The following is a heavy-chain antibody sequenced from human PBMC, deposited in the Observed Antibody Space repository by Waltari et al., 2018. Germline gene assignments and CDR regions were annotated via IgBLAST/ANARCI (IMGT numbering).Heavy chain of an antibody. D-gene: IGHD6-6*01. V-gene: IGHV3-33*01. Sequence: QVQLVQSGGGVVQPGRSLRLSCAASGLIFRQYGMPWVRQAPGKGLEWVALIWYDGTKEYYADSVKGRFTISRDNSKNMLYLQMNSLKVEDTGVYYCAREFSSSALDYYYGLDVWGQGTTVTVSS. CDR2: IWYDGTKE. J-gene: IGHJ6*02. CDR1: GLIFRQYG. CDR3: AREFSSSALDYYYGLDV.